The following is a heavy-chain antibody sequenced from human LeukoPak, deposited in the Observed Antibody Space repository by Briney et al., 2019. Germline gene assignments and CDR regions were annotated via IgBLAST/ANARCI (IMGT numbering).Heavy chain of an antibody. Sequence: GASVKVSCKASGYTFTSYGISWARQAPGQGLEWMGWISAYNGNTNYAQKLQGRVTMTTDTSTSTAYMELRSLRSDDTAVYYCARVGLGEMATIWLIDYWGQGTLVTVSS. J-gene: IGHJ4*02. CDR3: ARVGLGEMATIWLIDY. CDR1: GYTFTSYG. V-gene: IGHV1-18*01. CDR2: ISAYNGNT. D-gene: IGHD5-24*01.